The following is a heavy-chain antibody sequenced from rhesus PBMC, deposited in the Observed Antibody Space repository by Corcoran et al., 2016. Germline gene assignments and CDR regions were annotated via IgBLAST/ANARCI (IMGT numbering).Heavy chain of an antibody. J-gene: IGHJ4*01. CDR3: ARQSNTKDY. Sequence: QVQLQESGPGLVKPSETMSVTCAGSGGAISDGCYWSWIREPPGEGLGWIGFVDGSGGVTNYPTSLHKRVTISIHTSKTQSPLQRSSVPAAATAVYYCARQSNTKDYWRQGVLVAVSS. D-gene: IGHD4-23*01. CDR1: GGAISDGCY. CDR2: VDGSGGVT. V-gene: IGHV4-106*01.